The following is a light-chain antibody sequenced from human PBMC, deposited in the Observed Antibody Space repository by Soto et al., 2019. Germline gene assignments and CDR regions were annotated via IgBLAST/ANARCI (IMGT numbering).Light chain of an antibody. V-gene: IGKV3-15*01. CDR3: QQYNNWPRT. Sequence: VLTQSPGSLSLSPGETVTLSCRASESISGNYLVWYQQQPGQAPRLLIYGASTRATGIPARFSGSGSGTEFTLTINSLQSEDFAVYYCQQYNNWPRTFGQGTKVDI. CDR2: GAS. CDR1: ESISGN. J-gene: IGKJ1*01.